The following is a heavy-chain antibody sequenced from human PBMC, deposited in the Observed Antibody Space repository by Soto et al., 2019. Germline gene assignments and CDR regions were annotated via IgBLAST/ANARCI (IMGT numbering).Heavy chain of an antibody. V-gene: IGHV1-2*02. CDR2: INPNSGGT. D-gene: IGHD1-1*01. J-gene: IGHJ4*02. Sequence: QVQLVQSGAEVKEPGASVKVSCTASGYTFTDYNMHWVRQAPGQGLDWMGWINPNSGGTSYAQKFQGRVTMARDTSITTAYMEMSRLTSDDTAVYYCARGDWNDHIFDSWGQGTLVTVSS. CDR3: ARGDWNDHIFDS. CDR1: GYTFTDYN.